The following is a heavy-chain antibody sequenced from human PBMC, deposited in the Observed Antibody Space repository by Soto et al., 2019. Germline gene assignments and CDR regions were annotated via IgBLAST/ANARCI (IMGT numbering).Heavy chain of an antibody. D-gene: IGHD1-26*01. Sequence: QVQLVQSGAEVRKPGSSVKVSCEASGGTFSSYALNWMRQAPGQGLEWMGGIIPLFGTTTYAEKFQGRVTITADESTRTAFLELSSLTSADTVMYYCARDGGGATFDYWGQGTLVTVSS. CDR1: GGTFSSYA. V-gene: IGHV1-69*12. CDR3: ARDGGGATFDY. J-gene: IGHJ4*02. CDR2: IIPLFGTT.